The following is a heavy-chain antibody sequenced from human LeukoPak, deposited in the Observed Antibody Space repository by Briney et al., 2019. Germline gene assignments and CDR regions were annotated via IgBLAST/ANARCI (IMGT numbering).Heavy chain of an antibody. J-gene: IGHJ6*02. CDR2: INSDGSST. Sequence: PGGSLRPSCAASGFTFSSYWMHWVRQAPGKGLVWVSRINSDGSSTSYADSVKGRFTISRDNAKNTLYLQMNSLRAEDTAVYYCARIDITIFGVVINGMDVWGQGTTVTVSS. CDR1: GFTFSSYW. D-gene: IGHD3-3*01. V-gene: IGHV3-74*01. CDR3: ARIDITIFGVVINGMDV.